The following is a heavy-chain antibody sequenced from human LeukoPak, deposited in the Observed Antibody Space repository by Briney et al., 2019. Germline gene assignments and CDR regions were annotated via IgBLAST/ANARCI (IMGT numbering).Heavy chain of an antibody. CDR3: ARDHNYAFDN. Sequence: GGSLRLSCAASGFTFSHYSMNWVRQAPGKGVEWISYIGISSGNTKYADSVKGRFTISGDNAKNSLYLQMNSLRVEDTAVYYCARDHNYAFDNWGQGTLVTVSS. CDR1: GFTFSHYS. D-gene: IGHD4-11*01. CDR2: IGISSGNT. J-gene: IGHJ4*02. V-gene: IGHV3-48*04.